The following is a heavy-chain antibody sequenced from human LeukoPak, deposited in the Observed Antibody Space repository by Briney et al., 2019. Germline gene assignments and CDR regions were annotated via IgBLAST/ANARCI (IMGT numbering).Heavy chain of an antibody. V-gene: IGHV3-30-3*01. Sequence: GGSLRLSCAAPGFTFSSYAMHWVRQAPGKGLEWVAVISYDGSNKYYAYSVKGRFTISRDSSKNTLYLQMNSLRAEDTAVYYCASVPTTVVPDAFDIWGQGTMVTVSS. CDR2: ISYDGSNK. J-gene: IGHJ3*02. CDR1: GFTFSSYA. D-gene: IGHD4-23*01. CDR3: ASVPTTVVPDAFDI.